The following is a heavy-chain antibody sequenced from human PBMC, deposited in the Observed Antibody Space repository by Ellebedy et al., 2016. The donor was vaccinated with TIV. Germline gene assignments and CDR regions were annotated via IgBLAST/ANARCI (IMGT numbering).Heavy chain of an antibody. CDR1: GFTFSDYY. J-gene: IGHJ4*02. CDR2: IYSGGNT. V-gene: IGHV3-53*01. CDR3: ARGKLMVYAD. D-gene: IGHD2-8*01. Sequence: PGGSLRLSCAASGFTFSDYYMSWLRQAPGRGLERVSVIYSGGNTYYADSVKGRFTMSRDNSKNTLYLQLNSLRAEDTAVYFCARGKLMVYADWGQGTLVTVSS.